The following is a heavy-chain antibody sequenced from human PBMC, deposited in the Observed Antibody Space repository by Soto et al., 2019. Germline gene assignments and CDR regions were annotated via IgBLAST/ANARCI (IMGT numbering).Heavy chain of an antibody. J-gene: IGHJ4*02. CDR2: ISAYNGNS. D-gene: IGHD1-26*01. V-gene: IGHV1-18*01. Sequence: QVQLVQSGAEVKKPGASVKVSCETSRYTFTSYPISWVRQAPGQGLEWLGWISAYNGNSYYAQKVRGRVNMTTDTSTSTAYMELRSLRSDDTAVYFCARHSGSYYFFDYWGQGTLVTVSS. CDR3: ARHSGSYYFFDY. CDR1: RYTFTSYP.